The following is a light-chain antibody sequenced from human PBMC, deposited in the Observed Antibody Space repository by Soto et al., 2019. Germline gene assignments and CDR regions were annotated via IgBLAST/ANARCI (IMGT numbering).Light chain of an antibody. J-gene: IGLJ3*02. Sequence: QSALTQPASVSGSPGQSSTISCTGTSSDVGAYIYVSWYQHHPGKAPKLMIYEVSNRPSGVSNRFSGSKSDNTASLTISGLQAEDEADYYCSSYTTTNTLVFGGGTKLTVL. CDR1: SSDVGAYIY. CDR2: EVS. CDR3: SSYTTTNTLV. V-gene: IGLV2-14*01.